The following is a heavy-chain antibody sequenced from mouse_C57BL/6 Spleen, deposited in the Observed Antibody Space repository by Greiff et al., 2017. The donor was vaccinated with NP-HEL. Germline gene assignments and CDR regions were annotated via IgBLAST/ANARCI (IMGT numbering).Heavy chain of an antibody. J-gene: IGHJ3*01. D-gene: IGHD3-2*02. CDR3: ARDSSGPWFAY. V-gene: IGHV1-80*01. CDR1: GYAFSSYW. CDR2: IYPGDGDT. Sequence: QVQLQQSGAELVKPGASVKISCKASGYAFSSYWMNWVKQRPGKGLEWIGQIYPGDGDTNYNGKFKGKATLTEDKSSSTAYMQLSSLTSEDSAVYFCARDSSGPWFAYWGQGTLVTVSA.